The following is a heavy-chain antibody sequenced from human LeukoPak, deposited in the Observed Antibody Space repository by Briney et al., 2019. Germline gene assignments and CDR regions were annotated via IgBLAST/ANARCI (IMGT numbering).Heavy chain of an antibody. Sequence: GGSLRLSCAASGFTFSSYEMNWVRQAPGKGLEWVSYISSSGSTIYYADSVKGRFTISRDNAKNSLYLQMNSLRAEDTAVYYCARDLGSGEFDPWGQGTLVTVSS. CDR1: GFTFSSYE. J-gene: IGHJ5*02. CDR2: ISSSGSTI. V-gene: IGHV3-48*03. CDR3: ARDLGSGEFDP. D-gene: IGHD3-10*01.